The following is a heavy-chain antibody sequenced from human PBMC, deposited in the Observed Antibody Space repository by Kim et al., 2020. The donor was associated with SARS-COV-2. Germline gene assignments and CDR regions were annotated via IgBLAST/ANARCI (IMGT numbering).Heavy chain of an antibody. Sequence: GGSLRLSCAASGVTFNNAWMSWVRQAPGKGLEWVGRIKSKTDGGTTDYAAPVKGRFTISRDDSKNTLYLQMNSLKTEDTAVYYCTTTKGGVRITFGGGEDPVHYWYFDLWGRGTLVSVSS. J-gene: IGHJ2*01. CDR2: IKSKTDGGTT. CDR3: TTTKGGVRITFGGGEDPVHYWYFDL. D-gene: IGHD3-16*01. V-gene: IGHV3-15*01. CDR1: GVTFNNAW.